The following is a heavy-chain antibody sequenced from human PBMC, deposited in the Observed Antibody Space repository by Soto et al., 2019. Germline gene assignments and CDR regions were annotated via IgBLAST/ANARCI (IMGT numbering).Heavy chain of an antibody. D-gene: IGHD1-1*01. CDR2: IMPVFPTP. J-gene: IGHJ6*02. CDR1: GGTFSTSA. V-gene: IGHV1-69*12. CDR3: ARDKDRLQLGGNYYYILDV. Sequence: QVQLVQSGAEVKKPGSSVKVSCKTSGGTFSTSAISWVRQAPGQGLEWVGGIMPVFPTPDYAQNFQGRVTITADDSTTTACLELPSRKADDTAVYYCARDKDRLQLGGNYYYILDVWGQGTAITVSS.